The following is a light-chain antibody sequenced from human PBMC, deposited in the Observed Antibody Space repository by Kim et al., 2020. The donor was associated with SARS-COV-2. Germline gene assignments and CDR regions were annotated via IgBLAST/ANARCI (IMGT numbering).Light chain of an antibody. J-gene: IGKJ4*01. CDR1: QSVSSY. V-gene: IGKV3-11*01. CDR2: DAA. Sequence: PGERATLSCRASQSVSSYLAWYQQKPGQAPRLLIYDAANRATGIPARFSGSGAGTDFTLTISSLEPEDFAVYYCQQRSNWPPKLTFGGGTKGEIK. CDR3: QQRSNWPPKLT.